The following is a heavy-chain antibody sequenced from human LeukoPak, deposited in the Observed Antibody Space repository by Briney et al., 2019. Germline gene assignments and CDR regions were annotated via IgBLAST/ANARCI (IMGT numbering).Heavy chain of an antibody. Sequence: GESLKISCKGSGYSFTSYWIGWVRQMPGKGLEWMGIIYPGDSDTRYSPSFQGQVTISADKSISTAYLQWSSLKASDTAMYYCARPPHRYSSSWSHFVYWGQGTLVAVSS. CDR2: IYPGDSDT. CDR1: GYSFTSYW. V-gene: IGHV5-51*01. J-gene: IGHJ4*02. CDR3: ARPPHRYSSSWSHFVY. D-gene: IGHD6-13*01.